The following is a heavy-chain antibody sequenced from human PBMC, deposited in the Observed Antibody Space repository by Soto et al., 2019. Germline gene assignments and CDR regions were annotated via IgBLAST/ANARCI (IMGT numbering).Heavy chain of an antibody. CDR2: MHYSGST. Sequence: QVQLQESGPGLVKASQTLSLTCTVSGGSVNNNDYYWSWIRQPPGKGLEWIGNMHYSGSTGYNPSLRSRDSMSVDTSKNHFSLKMNSVTPADTAVYYCARDSGSGSLWGQGTLVTVSS. CDR1: GGSVNNNDYY. J-gene: IGHJ1*01. V-gene: IGHV4-30-4*01. D-gene: IGHD1-26*01. CDR3: ARDSGSGSL.